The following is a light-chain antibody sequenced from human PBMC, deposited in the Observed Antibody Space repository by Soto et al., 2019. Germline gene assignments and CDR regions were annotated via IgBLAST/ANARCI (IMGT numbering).Light chain of an antibody. CDR1: QSVMSW. V-gene: IGKV1-5*01. J-gene: IGKJ2*01. CDR3: QQYNSYSYT. CDR2: DAS. Sequence: IQVTQSPSTLSASVGDRVTITCRASQSVMSWLAWHQQKPGKAPKLLIYDASSLESGVPSRFSGSGSGTEFTLTISSLQPDDFATYYCQQYNSYSYTFGQGTKLEIK.